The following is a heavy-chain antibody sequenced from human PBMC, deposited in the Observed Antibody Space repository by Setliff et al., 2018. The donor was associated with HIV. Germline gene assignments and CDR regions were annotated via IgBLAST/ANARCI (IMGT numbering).Heavy chain of an antibody. J-gene: IGHJ5*02. CDR3: ARGDRWFDP. Sequence: SETLSLTCTVSGGSISTSNWWGWIRQTPGKGLEWIGYIYYSGSTNYNPSLKSRVTISVDTSKNQFSLKLSSATAADTAVYYCARGDRWFDPWGQGTLVTVSS. CDR1: GGSISTSNW. V-gene: IGHV4-28*03. CDR2: IYYSGST.